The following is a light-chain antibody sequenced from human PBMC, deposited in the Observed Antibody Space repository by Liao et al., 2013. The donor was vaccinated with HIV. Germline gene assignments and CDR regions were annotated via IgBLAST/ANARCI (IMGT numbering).Light chain of an antibody. Sequence: SYELTQPPSVSVSPGQTASITCSGNRLGDKFACWYQQKPGQSPVLVIYQSTKRPSGIPERFSASNSGDTATLTISGTLPSDEAEYFCQTWDNSFVAFGGGTRLTVL. J-gene: IGLJ2*01. CDR3: QTWDNSFVA. CDR1: RLGDKF. V-gene: IGLV3-1*01. CDR2: QST.